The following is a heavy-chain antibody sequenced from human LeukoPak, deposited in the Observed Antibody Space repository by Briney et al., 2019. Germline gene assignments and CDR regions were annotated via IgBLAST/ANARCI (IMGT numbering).Heavy chain of an antibody. Sequence: GGSLRLSCAASGFTFSSYGMHWVRQAPGKGLEWVAFIRYDGSNKYYADSVKGRFTISRDNAKNSLYLQMNSLRAEDTAVYYCARGFTMVRGVSYWYFDLWGRGTLVTVSS. CDR2: IRYDGSNK. V-gene: IGHV3-30*02. CDR3: ARGFTMVRGVSYWYFDL. CDR1: GFTFSSYG. J-gene: IGHJ2*01. D-gene: IGHD3-10*01.